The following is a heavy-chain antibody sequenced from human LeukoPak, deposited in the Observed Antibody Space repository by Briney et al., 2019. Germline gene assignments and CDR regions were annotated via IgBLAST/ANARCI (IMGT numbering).Heavy chain of an antibody. D-gene: IGHD6-6*01. CDR1: GFSFSSYG. Sequence: PGGSLRLSCAASGFSFSSYGMSWFRQAPGKGLEWLSAISGSGGSTYYADSVQGRFTISRDNSKNTLYLQMSSLRAEDTAVYYCANRPKSDYWGQGTLVTVSS. J-gene: IGHJ4*02. CDR3: ANRPKSDY. V-gene: IGHV3-23*01. CDR2: ISGSGGST.